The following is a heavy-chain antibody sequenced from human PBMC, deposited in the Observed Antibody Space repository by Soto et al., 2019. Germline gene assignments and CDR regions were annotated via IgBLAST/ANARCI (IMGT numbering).Heavy chain of an antibody. CDR3: ARDREYCSGGSCYYYYMDV. V-gene: IGHV1-3*01. CDR2: INAGNGNT. CDR1: GYTYTSNA. Sequence: ASVKLSCKDSGYTYTSNAMHWVRQAPRQRLEWMGWINAGNGNTKYSQKFQGRVTITGDTSASTAYMELSSLRSEDTAVYYCARDREYCSGGSCYYYYMDVWGKGTTVTVSS. J-gene: IGHJ6*03. D-gene: IGHD2-15*01.